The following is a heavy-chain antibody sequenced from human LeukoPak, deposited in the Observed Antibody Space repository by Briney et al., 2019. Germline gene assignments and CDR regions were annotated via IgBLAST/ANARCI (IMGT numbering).Heavy chain of an antibody. CDR2: IKQDRSEK. J-gene: IGHJ4*02. V-gene: IGHV3-7*01. CDR3: ARHLSGVTGYTYGRGIDY. Sequence: GGSLRLSCAASGFTFTNYWMSWVRQAPGKGLELVANIKQDRSEKYYVDSVKGRFTISRDNAKNSLYLQMNSLRAEDTAVYYCARHLSGVTGYTYGRGIDYWGQGTLVTVSS. D-gene: IGHD5-18*01. CDR1: GFTFTNYW.